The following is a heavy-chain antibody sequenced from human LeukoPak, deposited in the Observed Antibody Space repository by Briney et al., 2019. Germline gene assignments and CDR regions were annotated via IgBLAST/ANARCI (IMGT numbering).Heavy chain of an antibody. CDR1: GYTFTGYY. CDR3: ARDGYCSSTSCYTYFDY. D-gene: IGHD2-2*02. J-gene: IGHJ4*02. CDR2: INPNSGGT. V-gene: IGHV1-2*02. Sequence: ASVKVSCKASGYTFTGYYMHWVRQAPGQGLEWMGWINPNSGGTNYAQKFQGRVTMTRDTSISTAYMELSRLRSDDTAVYYYARDGYCSSTSCYTYFDYWGQGTLVTVSS.